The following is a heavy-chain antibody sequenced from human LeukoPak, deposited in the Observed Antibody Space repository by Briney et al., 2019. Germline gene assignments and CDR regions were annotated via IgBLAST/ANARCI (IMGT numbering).Heavy chain of an antibody. Sequence: GGSLRLSCAASGFTFSRYSMNWVRQAPEKGLEWVANIKQDGSEKYYVDFVKGRFTISRDNAKNSVYLQMNSLRADDTAVYFCARAPYRTAMVHYWGQGTLVTVSS. CDR1: GFTFSRYS. J-gene: IGHJ4*02. CDR3: ARAPYRTAMVHY. V-gene: IGHV3-7*01. CDR2: IKQDGSEK. D-gene: IGHD5-18*01.